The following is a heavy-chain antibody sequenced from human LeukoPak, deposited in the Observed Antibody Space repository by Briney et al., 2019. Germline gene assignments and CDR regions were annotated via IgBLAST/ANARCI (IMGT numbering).Heavy chain of an antibody. CDR2: IIPIFGTA. CDR3: ARHPSPQLHHFDY. CDR1: GGTFSSYA. V-gene: IGHV1-69*05. D-gene: IGHD2-2*01. J-gene: IGHJ4*02. Sequence: SVKVSCKASGGTFSSYAISWVRQAPGQGLEWMGGIIPIFGTANYAQKLQGRVTMTRDTSTNTVYMELSSLRSDDTAVYYCARHPSPQLHHFDYWGQGTLVTVSS.